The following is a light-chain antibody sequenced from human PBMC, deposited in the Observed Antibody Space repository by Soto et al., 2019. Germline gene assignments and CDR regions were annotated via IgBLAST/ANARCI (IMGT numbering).Light chain of an antibody. CDR2: RAD. Sequence: QSVLTQPPSASGTPGQTVTISCSGRSSNIGSNYVYWYQQLPGTAPRLLMYRADQRPSGAPDRFSGSKSGTSASLAISGLRSEDEADYYCAAWDDIVSGLVFGGGTKVTVL. J-gene: IGLJ2*01. CDR1: SSNIGSNY. CDR3: AAWDDIVSGLV. V-gene: IGLV1-47*01.